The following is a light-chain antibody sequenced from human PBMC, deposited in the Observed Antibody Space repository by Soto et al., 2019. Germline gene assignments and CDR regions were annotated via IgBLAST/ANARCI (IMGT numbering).Light chain of an antibody. Sequence: EIAMTQSPTTLSVSPGERATLSCRTNQSVSSDLAWYQQKPGQAPRLLIYGASTRATGVPARFSGSGSGTAFTLTISSLQSEDFAVYYCQQYINWPRLTFGGGTKVEMK. CDR2: GAS. J-gene: IGKJ4*01. V-gene: IGKV3-15*01. CDR1: QSVSSD. CDR3: QQYINWPRLT.